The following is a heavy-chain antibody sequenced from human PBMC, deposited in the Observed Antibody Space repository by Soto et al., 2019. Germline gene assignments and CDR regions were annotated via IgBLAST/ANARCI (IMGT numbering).Heavy chain of an antibody. V-gene: IGHV4-4*07. J-gene: IGHJ5*02. Sequence: QVHLQESGPGLVKPSETLSLTCTVSGGAINSYYWTWIRQPAGKGLEWIGRIYSSGSTKYNPSLPSRVTMSLDTSKNQFSLRLTSVTAADTAVYCWARGQRFSDWFDPWGQGTLVTVSS. CDR1: GGAINSYY. CDR3: ARGQRFSDWFDP. D-gene: IGHD3-3*01. CDR2: IYSSGST.